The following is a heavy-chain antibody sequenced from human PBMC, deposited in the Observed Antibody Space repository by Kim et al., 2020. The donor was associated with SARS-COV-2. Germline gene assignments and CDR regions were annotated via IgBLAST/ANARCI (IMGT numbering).Heavy chain of an antibody. V-gene: IGHV3-23*01. J-gene: IGHJ4*02. CDR3: AKQGDGSCYSHTDY. Sequence: YAESGKGRFTISRDKSKNTMYLQMNSLRADDTAVYYCAKQGDGSCYSHTDYWGQGTLVTVSS. D-gene: IGHD2-15*01.